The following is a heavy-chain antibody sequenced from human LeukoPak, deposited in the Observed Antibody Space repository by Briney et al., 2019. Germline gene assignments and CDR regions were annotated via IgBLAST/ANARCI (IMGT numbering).Heavy chain of an antibody. CDR2: ISSNGGST. Sequence: GGSLRLSCAASGFTFNSYAMHWVRQAPGKGLEYVSAISSNGGSTYYANSVKGRFTISRDNSKNTLYLQMGSLRAEDMAVYYCARSDSGYYPYYFDYWGQGTLVTVSS. CDR3: ARSDSGYYPYYFDY. V-gene: IGHV3-64*01. CDR1: GFTFNSYA. J-gene: IGHJ4*02. D-gene: IGHD3-22*01.